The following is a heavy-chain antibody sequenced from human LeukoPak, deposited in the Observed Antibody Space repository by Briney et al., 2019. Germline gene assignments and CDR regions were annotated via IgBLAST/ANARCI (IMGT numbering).Heavy chain of an antibody. D-gene: IGHD2-2*01. CDR1: GFIVSDFD. V-gene: IGHV3-48*04. CDR2: ISSSASAV. Sequence: GGSLRLSCAASGFIVSDFDMNWVRQAPGKGLEWISYISSSASAVYYADSVKGRFTISRDNAKTSLYLQMNSLRAEDTAVYYCARDAFYCSSTSGYDDWGQGTLVTVSS. CDR3: ARDAFYCSSTSGYDD. J-gene: IGHJ4*02.